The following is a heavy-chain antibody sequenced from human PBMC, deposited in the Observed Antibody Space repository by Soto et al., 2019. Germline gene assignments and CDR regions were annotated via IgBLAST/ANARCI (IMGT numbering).Heavy chain of an antibody. CDR3: ARHIAVSGPRGFDF. J-gene: IGHJ4*02. D-gene: IGHD6-19*01. CDR1: GGSISTNW. Sequence: QVQLQESGPGLMKPSGTLSLTCAVSGGSISTNWWSWVRQPPGKGLEWIGDIYHSGRTNYNPSVENRVAMSVDKSQSHLSLILNAVSAADTAVYYCARHIAVSGPRGFDFWGQGTLVTVSS. V-gene: IGHV4-4*02. CDR2: IYHSGRT.